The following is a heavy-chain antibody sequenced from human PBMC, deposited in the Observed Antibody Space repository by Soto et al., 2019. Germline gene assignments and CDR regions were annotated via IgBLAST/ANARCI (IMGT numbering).Heavy chain of an antibody. J-gene: IGHJ3*02. V-gene: IGHV4-34*01. Sequence: TLSLTSAVYGGSFSGYYWSWIRQPPGKGLEWIGEINHSGSTNYNPSLKSRVTISVDTSKNQFSLKLSSVTAADTAVYYCARGPDIVVVPAAIGGAFDIWGQGTMVTVSS. D-gene: IGHD2-2*02. CDR1: GGSFSGYY. CDR2: INHSGST. CDR3: ARGPDIVVVPAAIGGAFDI.